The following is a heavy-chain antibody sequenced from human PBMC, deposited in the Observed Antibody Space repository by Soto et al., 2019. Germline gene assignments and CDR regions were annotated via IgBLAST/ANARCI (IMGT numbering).Heavy chain of an antibody. CDR3: ANRGSSWSEHFGDY. V-gene: IGHV3-15*07. J-gene: IGHJ4*01. CDR1: GFTFSNAW. Sequence: EVQLVESGGGLVKPGGSLRLSCAASGFTFSNAWMNWVRQAPGKGLEWVGRIKSKTDGGPTDYAAPVKGRFTISRDDSTNTPYLQMDSMTADDTAVYYSANRGSSWSEHFGDYCGRGTLVTV. D-gene: IGHD6-13*01. CDR2: IKSKTDGGPT.